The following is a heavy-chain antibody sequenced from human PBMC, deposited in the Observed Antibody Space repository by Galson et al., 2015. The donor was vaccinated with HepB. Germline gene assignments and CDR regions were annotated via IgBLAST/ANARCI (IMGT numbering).Heavy chain of an antibody. D-gene: IGHD3-9*01. CDR1: GGTFSSYA. V-gene: IGHV1-69*13. Sequence: SVKVSCKASGGTFSSYAISWVRQAPGQGLEWMGGIIPIFGTANYAQKFQGRVTITADESTSTAYMELSSLGSEDTAVYYCARSDDILTGLDYWGQGTLVTVSS. CDR3: ARSDDILTGLDY. J-gene: IGHJ4*02. CDR2: IIPIFGTA.